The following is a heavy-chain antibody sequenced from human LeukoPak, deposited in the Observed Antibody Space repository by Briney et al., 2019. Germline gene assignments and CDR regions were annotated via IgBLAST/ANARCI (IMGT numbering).Heavy chain of an antibody. CDR2: MNPNSGNA. CDR3: GRPLQRGSWTQRALDY. D-gene: IGHD3-10*01. J-gene: IGHJ4*02. V-gene: IGHV1-8*01. Sequence: ASVKVSCKASGYTFTSYDISWVRQATGQGLEWMGWMNPNSGNAGYAQRFQGRVTMTRNNSISTAYMELTSLRSEDAAVYYCGRPLQRGSWTQRALDYWGQGTLITVSS. CDR1: GYTFTSYD.